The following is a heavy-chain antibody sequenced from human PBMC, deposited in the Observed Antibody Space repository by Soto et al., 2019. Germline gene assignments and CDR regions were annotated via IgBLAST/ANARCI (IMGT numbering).Heavy chain of an antibody. D-gene: IGHD2-15*01. J-gene: IGHJ4*02. Sequence: EVQLLESGGGLVQPGGSLRLSCAASGFTFSSYAMSWVRQAPGKGLEWVSAISGSGGSTYYADSVKGRFTISRDNSKNTLYLQMNSLRAEDTAVYYCATLSARIVVVVAGSLDYWGQGTLVTVSS. CDR2: ISGSGGST. CDR1: GFTFSSYA. V-gene: IGHV3-23*01. CDR3: ATLSARIVVVVAGSLDY.